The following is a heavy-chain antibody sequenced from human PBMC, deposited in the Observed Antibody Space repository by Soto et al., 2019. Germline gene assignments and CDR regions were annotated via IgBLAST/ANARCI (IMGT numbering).Heavy chain of an antibody. CDR1: GGTFSSYA. D-gene: IGHD2-2*02. Sequence: AAKVSCKASGGTFSSYAISWVRQATGQGLEWIGGIIPIFGTANYAQKFQGRVTVTADDSTSTAYMELSSLRSEDTAVYYCAREGERYCSSTSCYTVVYYYYGMDVWVQGTTVTVSS. J-gene: IGHJ6*02. CDR2: IIPIFGTA. V-gene: IGHV1-69*13. CDR3: AREGERYCSSTSCYTVVYYYYGMDV.